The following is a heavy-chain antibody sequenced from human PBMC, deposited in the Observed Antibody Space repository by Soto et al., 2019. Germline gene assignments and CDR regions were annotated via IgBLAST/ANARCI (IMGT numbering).Heavy chain of an antibody. CDR3: ARDSSERYDSSGYYLDNYGMDV. J-gene: IGHJ6*02. CDR1: GGCISSSNW. V-gene: IGHV4-4*02. Sequence: SETLALTCAVSGGCISSSNWWSWVRQPPGKGLEWIGEIYHSGSTNYTPSLKRRVTISVDKSKNQFSLKLSSVTAADTAVYYCARDSSERYDSSGYYLDNYGMDVWGQGTTVT. CDR2: IYHSGST. D-gene: IGHD3-22*01.